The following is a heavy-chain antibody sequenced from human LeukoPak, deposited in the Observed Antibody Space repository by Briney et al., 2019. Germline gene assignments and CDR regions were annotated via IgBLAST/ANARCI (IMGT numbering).Heavy chain of an antibody. CDR2: IIPIFGTA. Sequence: SVKVSCXASGGTFSSYAIGWVRQARGQGLEWMVRIIPIFGTANYAQKFQGRVTITTDESTSTAYMELSSLRSEDTAVYYCARGHLGYCTNGVCPGDWGQGTLVTVSS. D-gene: IGHD2-8*01. V-gene: IGHV1-69*05. CDR1: GGTFSSYA. CDR3: ARGHLGYCTNGVCPGD. J-gene: IGHJ4*02.